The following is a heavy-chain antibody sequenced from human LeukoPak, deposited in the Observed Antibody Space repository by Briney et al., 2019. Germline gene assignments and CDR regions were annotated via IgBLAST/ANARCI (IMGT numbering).Heavy chain of an antibody. CDR1: GGSFSGYY. CDR3: ASFSWGSGSYNQEGIWTWFDY. Sequence: SETLSLTSAVYGGSFSGYYGSWIRQPPGKGLEWIGEINHSGSTNYNPSLKSRVTISVDTSKNQFSLKLSSVTAADTAVYYCASFSWGSGSYNQEGIWTWFDYWGNRILVTVSS. CDR2: INHSGST. J-gene: IGHJ5*01. D-gene: IGHD3-10*01. V-gene: IGHV4-34*01.